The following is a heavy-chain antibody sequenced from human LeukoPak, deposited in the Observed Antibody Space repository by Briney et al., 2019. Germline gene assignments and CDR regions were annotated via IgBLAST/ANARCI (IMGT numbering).Heavy chain of an antibody. CDR2: IRYDGSNK. CDR3: AKGGFYGDYNWFDP. D-gene: IGHD4-17*01. Sequence: GGSLRLSCAASGFTFSSYGMHWVRQAPGKGLEWVAFIRYDGSNKYYADSVKGRFTISRDNSKNTLYLQMNSLRAEDTAVFYCAKGGFYGDYNWFDPWGQGTLVTVSS. CDR1: GFTFSSYG. J-gene: IGHJ5*02. V-gene: IGHV3-30*02.